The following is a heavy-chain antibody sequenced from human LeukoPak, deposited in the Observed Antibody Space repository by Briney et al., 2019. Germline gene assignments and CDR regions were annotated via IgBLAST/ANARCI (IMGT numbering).Heavy chain of an antibody. CDR1: GFTFSSYS. CDR2: ISSSSSTI. J-gene: IGHJ1*01. Sequence: GGSLRLSCAASGFTFSSYSMNWVRQAPGKGLEWVSYISSSSSTIYYADSVKGRFTISRDSAKNSLYLQMNSLRAEDTAVYYCARDSRDTAMVTEYFQHWGQGTLVTVSS. V-gene: IGHV3-48*01. CDR3: ARDSRDTAMVTEYFQH. D-gene: IGHD5-18*01.